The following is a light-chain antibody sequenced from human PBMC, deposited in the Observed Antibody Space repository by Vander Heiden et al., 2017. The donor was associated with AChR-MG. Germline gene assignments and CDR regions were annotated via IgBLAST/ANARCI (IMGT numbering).Light chain of an antibody. CDR3: GTWDSSLSAVV. Sequence: QSVSTQPRSVSAPPGLKVTISCSGSSSNIGNNYVSWYQQLPGTAPKLLIYDNNKRPSGIPDRFSGSKSGTSATLGITGLQTGDEADYYCGTWDSSLSAVVFGGGTKLTVL. CDR2: DNN. J-gene: IGLJ2*01. CDR1: SSNIGNNY. V-gene: IGLV1-51*01.